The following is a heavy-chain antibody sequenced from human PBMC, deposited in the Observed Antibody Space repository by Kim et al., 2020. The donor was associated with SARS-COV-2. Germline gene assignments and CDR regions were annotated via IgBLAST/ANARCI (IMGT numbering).Heavy chain of an antibody. V-gene: IGHV4-31*03. Sequence: SETLSLTCTVSGGSISSGGYYWSWIRQHPGKGLEWIGYIYYSGSTYYNPSLKSRVTISVDTSKNQFSLKLSSVTAADTAVYYCARGRAGYYDSSGYYYFDYWGQGTLVTVSS. CDR3: ARGRAGYYDSSGYYYFDY. D-gene: IGHD3-22*01. CDR2: IYYSGST. J-gene: IGHJ4*02. CDR1: GGSISSGGYY.